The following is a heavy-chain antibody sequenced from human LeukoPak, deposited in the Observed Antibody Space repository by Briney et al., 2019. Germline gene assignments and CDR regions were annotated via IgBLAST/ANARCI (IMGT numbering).Heavy chain of an antibody. Sequence: PGGSLRLSCTVSGFTVSSNSMSWVRQAPGKGLEWVSFIYSGGSTQYSDSVKGRFTISRDNSKNTLYLQMNSLRAEDTAVYYCARVRAIGGREGQWGNGFDIWGQGTMVTVSS. CDR1: GFTVSSNS. D-gene: IGHD6-19*01. J-gene: IGHJ3*02. CDR3: ARVRAIGGREGQWGNGFDI. CDR2: IYSGGST. V-gene: IGHV3-53*01.